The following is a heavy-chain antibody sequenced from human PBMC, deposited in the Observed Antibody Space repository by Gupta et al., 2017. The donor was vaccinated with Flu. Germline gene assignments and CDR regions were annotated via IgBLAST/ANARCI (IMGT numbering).Heavy chain of an antibody. CDR2: ISYDGRNK. CDR3: AKDGGIAASELDS. J-gene: IGHJ4*02. Sequence: QVQLVESGGGVVQPGRSLSISCAASGFPFSSYAMHCVRQAPGKGLEWVAVISYDGRNKYYADSVKGRFTISRDNSKNTLYLQMNSLRSADTSMYYCAKDGGIAASELDSWGQGTLVTVSS. CDR1: GFPFSSYA. V-gene: IGHV3-30*18. D-gene: IGHD6-13*01.